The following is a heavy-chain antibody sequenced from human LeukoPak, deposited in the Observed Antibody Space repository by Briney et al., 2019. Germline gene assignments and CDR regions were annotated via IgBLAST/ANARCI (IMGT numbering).Heavy chain of an antibody. J-gene: IGHJ4*02. CDR2: MKSNNGHT. Sequence: ASVKVSCKASGYTYTSFDFNWVRQATGQGLEWMGWMKSNNGHTGYAQKFQGRVTMTRDTSISTAYMELSSLTFEDTAVYYCARGPPNWGMVGYWGQGTLVTVSS. CDR3: ARGPPNWGMVGY. CDR1: GYTYTSFD. V-gene: IGHV1-8*01. D-gene: IGHD7-27*01.